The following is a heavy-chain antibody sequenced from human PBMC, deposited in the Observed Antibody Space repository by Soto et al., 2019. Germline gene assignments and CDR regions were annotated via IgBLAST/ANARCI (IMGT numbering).Heavy chain of an antibody. V-gene: IGHV4-39*01. J-gene: IGHJ5*02. D-gene: IGHD6-13*01. Sequence: SETLSLTCTVSGGSISSSSYYWGWIRQPPGKGLEWIGSIYYSGSTYYNPSLKSRVTISVDTSKNQFSLKLSSVTAADTAVYYCARQGIAAAVNWFDPWSQGTLVTVSS. CDR2: IYYSGST. CDR1: GGSISSSSYY. CDR3: ARQGIAAAVNWFDP.